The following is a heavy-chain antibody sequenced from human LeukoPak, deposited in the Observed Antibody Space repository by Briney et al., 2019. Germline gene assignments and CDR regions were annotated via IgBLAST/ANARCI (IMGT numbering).Heavy chain of an antibody. CDR3: ARRPRVGYPYYYYYYMDV. Sequence: KASETLSLTCTVSGGSISSSSYYWGWIRQPPGKGLEWIGSIYYSGSTYYNPSLKSRVTISVDTSKNQFSLKLSSVTAADTAVYYCARRPRVGYPYYYYYYMDVWGKGTTVTISS. CDR2: IYYSGST. D-gene: IGHD3-16*02. J-gene: IGHJ6*03. V-gene: IGHV4-39*01. CDR1: GGSISSSSYY.